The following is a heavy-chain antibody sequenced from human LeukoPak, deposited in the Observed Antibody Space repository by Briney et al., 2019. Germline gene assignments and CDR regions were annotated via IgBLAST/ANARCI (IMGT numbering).Heavy chain of an antibody. CDR1: GYTFTGYY. CDR3: ARAYYDFWSGPRFDP. CDR2: INPNSGGT. V-gene: IGHV1-2*02. J-gene: IGHJ5*02. D-gene: IGHD3-3*01. Sequence: GASVKVSCKASGYTFTGYYMHWVRQAPGQGLEWMGWINPNSGGTNYAQKFQGRVTMTRDTSISTAYMELSRLRSDDTAVYYRARAYYDFWSGPRFDPWGQGTLVTVSS.